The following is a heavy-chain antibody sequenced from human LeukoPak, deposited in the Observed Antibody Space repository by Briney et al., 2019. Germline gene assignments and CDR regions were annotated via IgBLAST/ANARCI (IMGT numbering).Heavy chain of an antibody. V-gene: IGHV3-33*01. J-gene: IGHJ6*02. CDR1: GFTFSSYG. CDR3: ARDKRSSYYYYGMDV. CDR2: IWYDGSNK. Sequence: GRSLRLSCAASGFTFSSYGMHWVRQAPGKGLEWVAVIWYDGSNKYYADSVKGRFTISRDNSKNTLYLQMNSLRAEDTAVYYCARDKRSSYYYYGMDVWGQGTTVTVSS.